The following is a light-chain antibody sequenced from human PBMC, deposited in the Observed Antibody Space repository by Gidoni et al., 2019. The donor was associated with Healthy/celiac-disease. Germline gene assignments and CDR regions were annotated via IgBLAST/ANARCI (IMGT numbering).Light chain of an antibody. CDR2: DAS. CDR3: QQRSNWLET. J-gene: IGKJ3*01. CDR1: QSVSSY. V-gene: IGKV3-11*01. Sequence: EIVLTQSPATLSLSPGERATLSCRASQSVSSYLAWYQQKPGQAPRLLIYDASNRATGIPARFSGSGSGTDFTLTISSLEPEDFAVYYCQQRSNWLETFGPXTKVDIK.